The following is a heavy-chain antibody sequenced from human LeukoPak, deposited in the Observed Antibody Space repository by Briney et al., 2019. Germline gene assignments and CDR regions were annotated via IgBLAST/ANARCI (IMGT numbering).Heavy chain of an antibody. Sequence: SQTLSLTCAISGDSVSSNSAAWNWIRQSPWRGLEWLGRTYCRSKWYNDYAESVKSRITINPDTSSKQFSLQLNSVTPVYTSVYYCAKYLDSLKVFDDWGQGTLVTVSS. CDR3: AKYLDSLKVFDD. D-gene: IGHD2/OR15-2a*01. CDR2: TYCRSKWYN. V-gene: IGHV6-1*01. J-gene: IGHJ4*02. CDR1: GDSVSSNSAA.